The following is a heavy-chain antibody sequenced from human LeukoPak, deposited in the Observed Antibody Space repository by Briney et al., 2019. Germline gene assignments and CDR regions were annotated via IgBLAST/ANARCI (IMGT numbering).Heavy chain of an antibody. CDR3: VKYSSGWN. CDR1: GFTLSSNW. V-gene: IGHV3-74*01. J-gene: IGHJ4*02. Sequence: GGSLRLSCAASGFTLSSNWMHWVRQAPGKGLVWVSRINNDGSSTSYADSVKGRSTISRDNAKDTLFLQMNSLRAEDTAVYYCVKYSSGWNWGQGTLVTVSS. D-gene: IGHD6-19*01. CDR2: INNDGSST.